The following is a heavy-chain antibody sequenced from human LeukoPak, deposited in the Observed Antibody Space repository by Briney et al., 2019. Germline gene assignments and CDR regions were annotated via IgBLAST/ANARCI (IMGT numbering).Heavy chain of an antibody. CDR2: IKADGSGT. V-gene: IGHV3-43*02. Sequence: GGALRFSCAASGFTIGPYALYWVRQGPGRGLEWVSVIKADGSGTFYADSVRGRFTTSRDNSKNSLYLQMNSLTSEDTALYYCATWAFYHNLDVWGQGTTVIVSS. CDR3: ATWAFYHNLDV. J-gene: IGHJ6*02. D-gene: IGHD2/OR15-2a*01. CDR1: GFTIGPYA.